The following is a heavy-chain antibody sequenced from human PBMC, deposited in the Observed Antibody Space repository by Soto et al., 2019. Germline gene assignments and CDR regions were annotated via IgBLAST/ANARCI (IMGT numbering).Heavy chain of an antibody. J-gene: IGHJ6*02. Sequence: SETLSLTCAVYGGSFSGYYWSWIRQPPGKGLEWIGEINHSGSTNYNPSLKSRVTISVDTSKNQFSLKLSSVTAADTAVYYCARGASVLLWFGELKYYGMDVWGQGTTVT. CDR3: ARGASVLLWFGELKYYGMDV. CDR1: GGSFSGYY. CDR2: INHSGST. D-gene: IGHD3-10*01. V-gene: IGHV4-34*01.